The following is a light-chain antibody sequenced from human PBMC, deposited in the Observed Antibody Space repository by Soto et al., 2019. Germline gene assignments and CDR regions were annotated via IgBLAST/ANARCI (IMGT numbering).Light chain of an antibody. CDR3: QQYDNFPPT. V-gene: IGKV1D-16*01. J-gene: IGKJ4*01. CDR1: QSVRNW. CDR2: ATF. Sequence: DVQMTQSPSSLSASVGDRVSITCRASQSVRNWLAWYQQRPGKAPKSLIYATFGLQSEVPSRFSGSGSGTEFTLTINNLQPEDVGTYYCQQYDNFPPTFGGGTKVEIK.